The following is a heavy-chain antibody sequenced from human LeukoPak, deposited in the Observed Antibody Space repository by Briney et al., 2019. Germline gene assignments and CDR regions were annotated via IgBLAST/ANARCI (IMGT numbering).Heavy chain of an antibody. Sequence: GGSLRLSCAASGFTVSSNYMSWVRQAPGKGLEWVSVIYSGGSTYYADSVKGRFTISRDNSKNTLYLQMNSLRAEDTAVYYCAREPTRRVGATTPLDYWGQGTLVTVSS. D-gene: IGHD1-26*01. J-gene: IGHJ4*02. CDR1: GFTVSSNY. CDR2: IYSGGST. V-gene: IGHV3-53*01. CDR3: AREPTRRVGATTPLDY.